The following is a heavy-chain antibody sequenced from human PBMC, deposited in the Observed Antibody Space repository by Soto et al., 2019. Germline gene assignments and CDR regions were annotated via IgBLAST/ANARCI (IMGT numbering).Heavy chain of an antibody. CDR3: ARVPDV. Sequence: SGSGLVKPSQTLSLTCAVSGGSMSSGGYSWSWIRQPPGKGLEWIGYIYHNGSPYYHPSLKSRVTISVDRSKNQCSLKLSSVTAADTAVYYCARVPDVWGQGTTVSVSS. CDR1: GGSMSSGGYS. CDR2: IYHNGSP. J-gene: IGHJ6*02. V-gene: IGHV4-30-2*01.